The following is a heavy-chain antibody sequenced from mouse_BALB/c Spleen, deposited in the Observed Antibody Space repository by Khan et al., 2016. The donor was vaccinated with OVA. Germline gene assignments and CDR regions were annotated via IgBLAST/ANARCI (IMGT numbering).Heavy chain of an antibody. J-gene: IGHJ2*01. V-gene: IGHV1-7*01. CDR3: TRDRIDY. CDR1: GYTFTTYW. Sequence: EDGAERAKPGASVKMSCKASGYTFTTYWMHWVKQRLGQGLEWIGYINPTSGYTDYNEKFKDRATLSADKSSSTAYMQLSSLTSEDSAVYYCTRDRIDYWGQGTTLTVSS. CDR2: INPTSGYT.